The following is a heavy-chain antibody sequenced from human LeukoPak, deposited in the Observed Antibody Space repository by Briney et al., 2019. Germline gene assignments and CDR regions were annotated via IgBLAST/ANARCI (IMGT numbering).Heavy chain of an antibody. V-gene: IGHV4-38-2*01. CDR1: GYSISSGYY. Sequence: PSETLSLTCAVSGYSISSGYYWGWIRQPPGKGLEWIGSIYHSGSTYYNPSLKSRVTISVDTSKNHFSLKLSSVTAADTAVYYCARQRVRGIVVVPDFDYWGQGTLVTVSS. D-gene: IGHD2-2*01. J-gene: IGHJ4*02. CDR3: ARQRVRGIVVVPDFDY. CDR2: IYHSGST.